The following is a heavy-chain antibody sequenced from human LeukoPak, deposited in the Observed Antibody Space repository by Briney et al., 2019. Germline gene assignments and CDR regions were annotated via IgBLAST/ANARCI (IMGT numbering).Heavy chain of an antibody. Sequence: KSSETLSLTCAVSGGSISRYYWNWIRQPPGERLEWIGWIHYSGSTAYNPSLESRVTMSVDTSKNHISLKMTSVTAADTATYYCARWGYFDSSAYFVVDYWGQGVLVTVSS. V-gene: IGHV4-59*01. CDR2: IHYSGST. J-gene: IGHJ4*02. CDR1: GGSISRYY. D-gene: IGHD3-22*01. CDR3: ARWGYFDSSAYFVVDY.